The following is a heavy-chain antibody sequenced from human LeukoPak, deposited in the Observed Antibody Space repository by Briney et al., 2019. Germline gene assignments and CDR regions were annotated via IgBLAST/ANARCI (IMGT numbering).Heavy chain of an antibody. CDR1: GFTFSSYW. CDR3: AREGRIVVVPAATYYYYYYMDV. CDR2: IKQDGSEK. D-gene: IGHD2-2*01. V-gene: IGHV3-7*01. Sequence: GGSLRLSCAASGFTFSSYWMSWVRQAPGKGLEWVANIKQDGSEKYYVDSVKGRFTISRDNAKNSLYLQMNSLRAEDTAVYYCAREGRIVVVPAATYYYYYYMDVWGKGTTVTVSS. J-gene: IGHJ6*03.